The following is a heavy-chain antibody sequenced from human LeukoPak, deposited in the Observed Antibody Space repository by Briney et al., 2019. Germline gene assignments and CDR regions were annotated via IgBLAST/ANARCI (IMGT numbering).Heavy chain of an antibody. D-gene: IGHD2-21*02. CDR1: GYTFTSYG. Sequence: GASVKVSCKASGYTFTSYGISWVRQAPGQGLEWMGWSSAYNGNTNYAQKLQGRVTMTTDTSTSTAYMELRSLRSDDTAVYYCARGPNCGGDCYSDYYYMDVWGKGTTVTISS. J-gene: IGHJ6*03. CDR2: SSAYNGNT. V-gene: IGHV1-18*01. CDR3: ARGPNCGGDCYSDYYYMDV.